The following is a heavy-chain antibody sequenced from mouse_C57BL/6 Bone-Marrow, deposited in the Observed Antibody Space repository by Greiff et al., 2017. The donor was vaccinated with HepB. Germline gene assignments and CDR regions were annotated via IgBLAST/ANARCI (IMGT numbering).Heavy chain of an antibody. CDR1: GYSITSGYY. CDR3: ARGDYGNPWNYFDY. Sequence: EVKLQESGPGLVKPSQSLSLTCSVTGYSITSGYYWNWIRQFPGNKLEWMGYISYDGSNNYNPSLKNRISITRDTSKNQFFLKLNSVTTEDTATYYCARGDYGNPWNYFDYWGQGTTLTVSS. V-gene: IGHV3-6*01. D-gene: IGHD2-1*01. J-gene: IGHJ2*01. CDR2: ISYDGSN.